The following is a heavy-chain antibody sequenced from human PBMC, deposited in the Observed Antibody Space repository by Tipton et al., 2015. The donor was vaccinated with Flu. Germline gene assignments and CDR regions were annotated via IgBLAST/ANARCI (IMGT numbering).Heavy chain of an antibody. Sequence: LRLSCTVSGASINNYYWSWIRQPPGKGLEWIGRIYPSGNTNYNPSLQSRVTMSVDTSRNQFSLSLTSVTAADAAIYYCARSGSYHHYYFDLWGRGTLVSVSS. J-gene: IGHJ2*01. CDR2: IYPSGNT. V-gene: IGHV4-4*07. CDR1: GASINNYY. D-gene: IGHD1-26*01. CDR3: ARSGSYHHYYFDL.